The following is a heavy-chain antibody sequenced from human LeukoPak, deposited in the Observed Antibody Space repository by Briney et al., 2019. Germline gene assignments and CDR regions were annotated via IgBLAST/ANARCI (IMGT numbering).Heavy chain of an antibody. CDR2: ISSSSSTI. CDR1: GFTFSSYS. V-gene: IGHV3-48*04. CDR3: ASEYSRSGWEYFQH. D-gene: IGHD6-13*01. Sequence: GGSLRLSCAASGFTFSSYSMNWVRQAPGKGLEWVSYISSSSSTIYYADSVKGRFTISRDNAKNSLYLQMNSLRAEDTAVYYCASEYSRSGWEYFQHWGQGTLVTVSS. J-gene: IGHJ1*01.